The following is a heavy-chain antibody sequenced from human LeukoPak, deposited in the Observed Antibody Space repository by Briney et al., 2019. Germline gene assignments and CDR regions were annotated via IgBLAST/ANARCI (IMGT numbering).Heavy chain of an antibody. J-gene: IGHJ4*02. CDR3: AMEQRKYSAGFTIDY. D-gene: IGHD2-15*01. Sequence: PGRSLRLSCAASGFTFSSYAMHWVRQAPGKGLEWVAVISYDGSNKYYADSVKGRFTISRDNSKNTLYLQMNSLRAEDTAVYYCAMEQRKYSAGFTIDYWGQGTLVTVSS. CDR2: ISYDGSNK. CDR1: GFTFSSYA. V-gene: IGHV3-30-3*01.